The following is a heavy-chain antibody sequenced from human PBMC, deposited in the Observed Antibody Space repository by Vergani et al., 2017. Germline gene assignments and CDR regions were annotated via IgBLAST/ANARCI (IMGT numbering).Heavy chain of an antibody. CDR2: IIPIFGTA. Sequence: QVQLVQSGAEVKKPGSSVKVSCKASGGTFSSYAISWVRQAPGQGLEWMGRIIPIFGTANYAQKFQGRVTITAAESTGTAYMELSSLRSEDTAVYYCARALAGVTVADGNFDYWGQGTLVTVSS. D-gene: IGHD6-19*01. J-gene: IGHJ4*02. CDR1: GGTFSSYA. V-gene: IGHV1-69*18. CDR3: ARALAGVTVADGNFDY.